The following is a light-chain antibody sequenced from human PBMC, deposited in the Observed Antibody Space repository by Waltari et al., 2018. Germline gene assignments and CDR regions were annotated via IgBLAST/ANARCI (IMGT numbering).Light chain of an antibody. J-gene: IGKJ4*01. CDR3: QQYNSYSLLT. CDR1: HSISNR. V-gene: IGKV1-5*03. CDR2: KAA. Sequence: DIQMTQSPSTLSASVGDRVTITCRASHSISNRLAWYQQKPGKAPKLLIYKAATLESGVPSRFSGSGSGTEFTLTISSLQPDDFATYYCQQYNSYSLLTFGGGTKVEIK.